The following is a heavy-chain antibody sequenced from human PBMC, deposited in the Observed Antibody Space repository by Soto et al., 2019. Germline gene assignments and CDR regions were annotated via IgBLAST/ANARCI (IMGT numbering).Heavy chain of an antibody. CDR2: IYYSGST. J-gene: IGHJ4*02. D-gene: IGHD6-13*01. V-gene: IGHV4-39*01. CDR3: ARRGRGIAAAGTIDY. Sequence: QLQLQESGPGLVKPSETLSLTCTVSGGSISSSSYYWGWIRQPPGKGLEWIGSIYYSGSTYYNPSLKSRVTISVDTSKNQFSLKLSSVTAADTAVYYCARRGRGIAAAGTIDYWGQGTLVTVSS. CDR1: GGSISSSSYY.